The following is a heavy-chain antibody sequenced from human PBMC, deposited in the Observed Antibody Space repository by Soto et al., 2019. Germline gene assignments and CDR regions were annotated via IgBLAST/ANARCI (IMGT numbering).Heavy chain of an antibody. V-gene: IGHV5-51*01. CDR1: GYSFTSYW. CDR2: IYPGDSDT. D-gene: IGHD1-26*01. Sequence: GESLKISCKGSGYSFTSYWIGWVRQMLGKGLEWMGIIYPGDSDTRYSPSFQGQVTISADKSISTAYLQWSSLKASDTAMYYCARSGVGAKFYNCFNPWGQGTLVTVSS. CDR3: ARSGVGAKFYNCFNP. J-gene: IGHJ5*02.